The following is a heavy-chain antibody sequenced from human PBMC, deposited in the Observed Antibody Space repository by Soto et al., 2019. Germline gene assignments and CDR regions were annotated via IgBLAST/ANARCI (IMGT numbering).Heavy chain of an antibody. V-gene: IGHV1-3*01. CDR3: ARVSSYGSGTYYPFDY. J-gene: IGHJ4*02. CDR1: GYTFTSNA. D-gene: IGHD3-10*01. CDR2: INADNGNT. Sequence: QVQLVQSGAEVKKPGASVKVSCKASGYTFTSNAMHWVRQAPGQRLEWMGWINADNGNTKYSQKFQGRVTITRDTSASTAYIELSSLTSEDTAVYYRARVSSYGSGTYYPFDYWGQGTLVTVSS.